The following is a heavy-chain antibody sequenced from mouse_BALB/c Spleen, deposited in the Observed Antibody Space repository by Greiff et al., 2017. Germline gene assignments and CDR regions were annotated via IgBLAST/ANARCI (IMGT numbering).Heavy chain of an antibody. J-gene: IGHJ4*01. CDR3: TRDATAIYAMDY. Sequence: EVQLVESGGGLVKPGGSLKLSCAASGFTFSSYTMSWVRQTPEKRLEWVATISSGGSYTYYPDSVKGRFTISRDNAKNTLYLQMSSLKSEDTAMYYCTRDATAIYAMDYWGQGTSVTVSS. CDR2: ISSGGSYT. V-gene: IGHV5-6-4*01. D-gene: IGHD1-2*01. CDR1: GFTFSSYT.